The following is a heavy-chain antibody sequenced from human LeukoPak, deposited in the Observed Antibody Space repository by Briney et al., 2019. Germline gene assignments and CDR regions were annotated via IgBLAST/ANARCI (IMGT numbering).Heavy chain of an antibody. Sequence: GASVKVSCKASGYTFTGYYMHWGRQAPGQELGWMGWINPNSGGTNYAQKFQGRVTMTRDTSISTAYMELSRLRSDDTAVYYCARDGYYYDSSGYPYGFDYWGQGTLVTVSS. D-gene: IGHD3-22*01. J-gene: IGHJ4*02. CDR1: GYTFTGYY. CDR3: ARDGYYYDSSGYPYGFDY. CDR2: INPNSGGT. V-gene: IGHV1-2*02.